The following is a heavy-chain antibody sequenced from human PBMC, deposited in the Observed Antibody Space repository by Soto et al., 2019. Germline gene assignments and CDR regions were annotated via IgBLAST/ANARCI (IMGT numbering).Heavy chain of an antibody. Sequence: EVQLVESGGGLVKPGGSLRLSCAASGFTFSSYSMNWVRQAPGKWLEWVSSISSSSSYIYYADSVKGRFTISRDNAKNSLYLQMNSLRAEDTAVYYCARDRRWWSSAGYYYYGMDVWGQGTTVTVSS. CDR3: ARDRRWWSSAGYYYYGMDV. V-gene: IGHV3-21*01. J-gene: IGHJ6*02. CDR2: ISSSSSYI. D-gene: IGHD2-15*01. CDR1: GFTFSSYS.